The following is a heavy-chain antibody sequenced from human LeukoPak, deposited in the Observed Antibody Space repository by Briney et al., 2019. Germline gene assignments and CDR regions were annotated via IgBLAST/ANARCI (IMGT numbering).Heavy chain of an antibody. J-gene: IGHJ6*03. CDR1: GFTFSSYE. Sequence: GGSLRLSCAASGFTFSSYEMHWVRQPTGQGLEWVSTIGTASDTYYPGSVEGRFTLSRDNAKNSLYLQMNSLTAGDTAVYYCARGPPRGKYYYMDVWGKGTTVTVSS. V-gene: IGHV3-13*01. D-gene: IGHD1-1*01. CDR2: IGTASDT. CDR3: ARGPPRGKYYYMDV.